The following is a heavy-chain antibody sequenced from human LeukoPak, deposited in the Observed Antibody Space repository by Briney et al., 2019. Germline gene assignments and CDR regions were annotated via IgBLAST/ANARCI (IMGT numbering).Heavy chain of an antibody. V-gene: IGHV3-23*01. CDR2: VSGSGGST. D-gene: IGHD3-16*01. CDR1: GFTFSDYV. J-gene: IGHJ4*02. Sequence: PGGSLRVSCAASGFTFSDYVMSWVRQAPGKGMEWVSAVSGSGGSTYYADSVKGRFTISRDNSKNTLYLQMKSLRAEDTAVYYCARDYLGELDYWGQGTLVTVSS. CDR3: ARDYLGELDY.